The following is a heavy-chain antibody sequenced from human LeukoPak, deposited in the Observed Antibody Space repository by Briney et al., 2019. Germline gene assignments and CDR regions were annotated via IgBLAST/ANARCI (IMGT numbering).Heavy chain of an antibody. CDR2: INHSGST. CDR3: ARKDDSSGYYVDQ. V-gene: IGHV4-34*01. CDR1: GGSFSGYY. J-gene: IGHJ4*02. D-gene: IGHD3-22*01. Sequence: PSETLSLTCAVYGGSFSGYYWSWIRQPPGKGLEWIGEINHSGSTNYNPSLKSRVTISVDTSKNQFSLKLSSVTAADTAVYYCARKDDSSGYYVDQWGQGTLVTVSS.